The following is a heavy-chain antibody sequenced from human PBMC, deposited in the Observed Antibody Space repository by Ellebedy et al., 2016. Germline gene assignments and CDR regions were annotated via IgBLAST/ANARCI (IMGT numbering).Heavy chain of an antibody. V-gene: IGHV4-30-2*01. CDR1: GGSISSGGYS. Sequence: SETLSLTCAVSGGSISSGGYSWSWIRQPPGKGLEWIGYIYHSGSTYYNPSLKSRVTISVDRSKNQFSLKLSSVTAADTDVYYCARRNCGGDCYGMDVWGQGTTVTVSS. CDR3: ARRNCGGDCYGMDV. D-gene: IGHD2-21*01. CDR2: IYHSGST. J-gene: IGHJ6*02.